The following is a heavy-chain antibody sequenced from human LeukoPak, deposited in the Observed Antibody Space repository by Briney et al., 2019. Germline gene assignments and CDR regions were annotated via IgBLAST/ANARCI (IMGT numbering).Heavy chain of an antibody. V-gene: IGHV4-30-2*01. CDR3: ARGRPGIQLWLPEFDY. CDR2: IYHSGST. D-gene: IGHD5-18*01. CDR1: GDSISSGGYS. Sequence: SQTLSLTCAVSGDSISSGGYSWSWIRQPPGKGLEWIGYIYHSGSTYYNPSLKSRVTISVDRSKNQFSLKLSSVTAADTAVYYCARGRPGIQLWLPEFDYWGQGTLVTVSS. J-gene: IGHJ4*02.